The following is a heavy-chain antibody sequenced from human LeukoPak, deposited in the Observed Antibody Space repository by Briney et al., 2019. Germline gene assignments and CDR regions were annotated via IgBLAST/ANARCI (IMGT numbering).Heavy chain of an antibody. CDR2: ISSSGSTI. CDR1: GFTFSSYE. CDR3: ARGYCSGGSCYGVDY. Sequence: GGSLRLSCAASGFTFSSYEMNWVRQAPGKGLEWVSCISSSGSTIYYADSVKGRFTISRDNAKNSLYLQMNSLRAEDTAVYYCARGYCSGGSCYGVDYWGQGTLVTVSS. D-gene: IGHD2-15*01. V-gene: IGHV3-48*03. J-gene: IGHJ4*02.